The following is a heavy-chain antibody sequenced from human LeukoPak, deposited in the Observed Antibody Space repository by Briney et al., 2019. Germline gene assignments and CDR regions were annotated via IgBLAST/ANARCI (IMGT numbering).Heavy chain of an antibody. CDR1: GYTFTSYA. CDR3: AREFSRDCSNGDGAFDI. D-gene: IGHD4-11*01. CDR2: INAGNGNT. V-gene: IGHV1-3*01. Sequence: ASVKVSCKASGYTFTSYAMHWVRQAPGQRLEWMGWINAGNGNTKYSQKFQGRVTITADESTSTAYMELSSLRSEDTAVYYCAREFSRDCSNGDGAFDIWGQGTMVTVSS. J-gene: IGHJ3*02.